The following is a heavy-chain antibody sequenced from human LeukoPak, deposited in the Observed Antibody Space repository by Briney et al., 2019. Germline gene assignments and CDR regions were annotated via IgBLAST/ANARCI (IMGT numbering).Heavy chain of an antibody. V-gene: IGHV3-66*01. D-gene: IGHD3-9*01. Sequence: GGSLRLSCAASGLTVSSNYMSWVRQAPGKGLEWVSVIYSGGSTYYADSVKGRFTISRGNSKNTLYLQMNSLRAEDTAVYYCAKARYFDWSFDYWGQGTLVTVSS. CDR3: AKARYFDWSFDY. CDR1: GLTVSSNY. CDR2: IYSGGST. J-gene: IGHJ4*02.